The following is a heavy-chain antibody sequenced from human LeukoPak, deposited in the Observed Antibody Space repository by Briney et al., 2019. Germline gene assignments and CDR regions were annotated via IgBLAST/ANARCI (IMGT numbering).Heavy chain of an antibody. D-gene: IGHD6-19*01. Sequence: PGGSLRLSCVASGFRFDDYGMSWVRQAPGKGLEWVSGINWNGGSTGYADSVKGRFTISRDNAKNSLYLRMSSLRAEDTALYYCARGGSTGWYSFDYWGQGTLVTVSS. CDR1: GFRFDDYG. J-gene: IGHJ4*02. CDR2: INWNGGST. CDR3: ARGGSTGWYSFDY. V-gene: IGHV3-20*04.